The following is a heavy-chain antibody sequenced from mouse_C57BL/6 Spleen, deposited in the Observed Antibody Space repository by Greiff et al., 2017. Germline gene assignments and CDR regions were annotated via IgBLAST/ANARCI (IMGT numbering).Heavy chain of an antibody. CDR2: INPSNGGT. J-gene: IGHJ2*01. Sequence: QVQLQQPGTELVKPGASVKLSCKASGYTFPSYWMHWVKQRPGQGLEWIGNINPSNGGTNYNEKFKDKATLTVDKSSSTAYMQLSSLTSGDSAVYYWARSLYDYDGDYWGQGTTLTVSS. CDR3: ARSLYDYDGDY. V-gene: IGHV1-53*01. CDR1: GYTFPSYW. D-gene: IGHD2-4*01.